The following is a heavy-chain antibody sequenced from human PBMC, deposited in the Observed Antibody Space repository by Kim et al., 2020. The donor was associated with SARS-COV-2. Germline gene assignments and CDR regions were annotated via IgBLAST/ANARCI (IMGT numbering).Heavy chain of an antibody. V-gene: IGHV1-46*01. J-gene: IGHJ4*02. CDR3: ARVAMITEPFDY. D-gene: IGHD3-16*01. CDR1: GYSFTTYY. Sequence: ASVKVSCKASGYSFTTYYVQWARQAPGQGFEWMGIIGPSDGSTSYAQNFRGRVTMTRDTSTSTVYMELSSLRFEDTAVYYCARVAMITEPFDYWGQGTLITVSS. CDR2: IGPSDGST.